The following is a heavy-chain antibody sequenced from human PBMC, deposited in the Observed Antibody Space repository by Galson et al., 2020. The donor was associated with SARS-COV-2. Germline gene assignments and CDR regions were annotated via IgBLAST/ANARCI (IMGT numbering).Heavy chain of an antibody. CDR3: AKHTAMVKGY. Sequence: GESLKISCAGSGFSFSSYAMSWVRQAPGKGLEWVLAISGSGGSTYYADSVKGRFTISRDNSKNTLYLQMNSLRAEDTAVYYCAKHTAMVKGYWGQGTLVTVSS. J-gene: IGHJ4*02. CDR2: ISGSGGST. D-gene: IGHD5-18*01. CDR1: GFSFSSYA. V-gene: IGHV3-23*01.